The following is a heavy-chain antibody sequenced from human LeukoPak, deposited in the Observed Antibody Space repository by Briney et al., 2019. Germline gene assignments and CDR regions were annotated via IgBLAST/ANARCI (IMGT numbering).Heavy chain of an antibody. CDR3: TRHKRWLQSPDAFDV. V-gene: IGHV4-59*08. J-gene: IGHJ3*01. Sequence: SETLSLTCTVSGGSISSYYWSWIRQPPGKGLEWIGYIYYSGSTSYKPSLKSRVAISVDMSKSQFSLELSSVTAADTAIYYCTRHKRWLQSPDAFDVWGQGTMVTVSS. CDR1: GGSISSYY. CDR2: IYYSGST. D-gene: IGHD5-24*01.